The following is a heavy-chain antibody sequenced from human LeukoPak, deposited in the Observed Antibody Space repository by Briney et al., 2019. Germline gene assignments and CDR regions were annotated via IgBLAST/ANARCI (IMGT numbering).Heavy chain of an antibody. J-gene: IGHJ4*02. V-gene: IGHV4-59*01. CDR2: IYYSGST. CDR1: GGSISSYY. CDR3: AREGQLWSIDY. Sequence: SETLSLTCTVSGGSISSYYWSWIRQPPGKGLEWVGCIYYSGSTNYNPSLKSRVTISVDTSKNQFSLKLSSVTAADTAVYYCAREGQLWSIDYWGQGTLVTASS. D-gene: IGHD5-18*01.